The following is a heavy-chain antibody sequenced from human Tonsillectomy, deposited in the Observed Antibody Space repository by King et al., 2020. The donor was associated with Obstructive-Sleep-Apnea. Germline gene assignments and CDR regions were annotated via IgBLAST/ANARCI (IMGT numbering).Heavy chain of an antibody. CDR1: GFTFSSYA. Sequence: VQLVESGGGVVQPGRSLRLSCAASGFTFSSYAMHWVRQAPGKGLEGVAVISYDGSNKYYADSGKGRFTISRDNSKNTLYLQMNSLRAEDTAVYYCASTHYDILTGHDAFDIWGQGTMVTVSS. V-gene: IGHV3-30-3*01. CDR2: ISYDGSNK. J-gene: IGHJ3*02. CDR3: ASTHYDILTGHDAFDI. D-gene: IGHD3-9*01.